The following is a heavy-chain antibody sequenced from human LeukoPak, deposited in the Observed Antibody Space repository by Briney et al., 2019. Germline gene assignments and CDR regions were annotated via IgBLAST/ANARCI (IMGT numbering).Heavy chain of an antibody. CDR1: GYTFSGYY. CDR2: INPNSGDT. D-gene: IGHD2-2*01. J-gene: IGHJ5*02. V-gene: IGHV1-2*02. Sequence: GASVRVSCKASGYTFSGYYIHWVRQAPGQGLEWMGWINPNSGDTHYAQKFQGRVTMTRDTSSSTAYMDLNSLISDDTAVYYCARVQYQLLFEGNCFDPWGQGTLVNVSS. CDR3: ARVQYQLLFEGNCFDP.